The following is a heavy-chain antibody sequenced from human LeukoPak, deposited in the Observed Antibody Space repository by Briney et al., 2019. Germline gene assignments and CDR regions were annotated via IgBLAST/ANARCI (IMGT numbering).Heavy chain of an antibody. CDR3: ARGSDGWFAFDY. V-gene: IGHV3-66*01. CDR2: IYSTGGK. J-gene: IGHJ4*02. D-gene: IGHD6-19*01. Sequence: GGSLRLSCAASEFTVSTNYMSWVRQAPGKGLGWVSIIYSTGGKYYADSVKGRFTISRDNSKHTLYLQMNSLRGEDTAVYYCARGSDGWFAFDYWGQGILATVSS. CDR1: EFTVSTNY.